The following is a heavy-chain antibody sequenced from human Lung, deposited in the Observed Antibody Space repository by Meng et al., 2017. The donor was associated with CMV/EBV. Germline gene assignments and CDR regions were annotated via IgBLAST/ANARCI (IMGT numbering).Heavy chain of an antibody. V-gene: IGHV3-23*01. CDR3: AGGGAGYCSGAICYHFDH. CDR2: ITGAGGNT. Sequence: GGPLRPPFEALGSPFSSYAMTWVRQTPGKGLESVSAITGAGGNTYYPNPVKGRFTVSRDNSKNTLYLQMKSLRVEDTAVYYCAGGGAGYCSGAICYHFDHWGQGTLVTVSS. J-gene: IGHJ4*02. D-gene: IGHD2-2*01. CDR1: GSPFSSYA.